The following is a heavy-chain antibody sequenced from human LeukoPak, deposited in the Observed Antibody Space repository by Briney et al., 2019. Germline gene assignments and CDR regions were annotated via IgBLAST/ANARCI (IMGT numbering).Heavy chain of an antibody. CDR2: IIPILGIA. CDR1: GGTFSSYA. D-gene: IGHD2-2*01. J-gene: IGHJ5*02. Sequence: ASVKVSCKASGGTFSSYAISWVRQAPGQGLEWMGRIIPILGIANYAQKFQGRVTITADKSTSTAYMELSSQRSEATAVYYCARDLPVVVPAAIGFDPWGQGTLVTVSS. V-gene: IGHV1-69*04. CDR3: ARDLPVVVPAAIGFDP.